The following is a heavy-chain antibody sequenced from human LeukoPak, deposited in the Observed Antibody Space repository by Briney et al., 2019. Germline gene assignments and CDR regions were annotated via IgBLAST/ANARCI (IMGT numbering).Heavy chain of an antibody. Sequence: PSETLSLTCTVSGGSVSSYYWSWIRQPPGKGLEWIGYIYYSGSTNYNPSLKSRVTISVDTSKNQFSLKLSSVTAADTAVYYCARDSGAQSSFDYRGQGTLVTVSS. V-gene: IGHV4-59*02. CDR1: GGSVSSYY. CDR3: ARDSGAQSSFDY. J-gene: IGHJ4*02. CDR2: IYYSGST. D-gene: IGHD1-26*01.